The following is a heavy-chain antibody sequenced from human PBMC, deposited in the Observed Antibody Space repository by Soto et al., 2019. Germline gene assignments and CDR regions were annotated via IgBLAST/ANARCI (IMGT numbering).Heavy chain of an antibody. J-gene: IGHJ1*01. D-gene: IGHD5-12*01. CDR2: IYHSGTT. CDR3: GTKDNVDDYQH. V-gene: IGHV4-38-2*01. CDR1: GDSIISIYH. Sequence: PSETLSLTCAVSGDSIISIYHWAWIRQPPGRGLEWIASIYHSGTTYYTPSLKSRVTISVDTSKNQFSLRLSSVTAADSAVYFFGTKDNVDDYQHFGQGNLVTVSS.